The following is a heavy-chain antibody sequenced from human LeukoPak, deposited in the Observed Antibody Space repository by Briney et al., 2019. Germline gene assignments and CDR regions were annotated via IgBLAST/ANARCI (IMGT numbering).Heavy chain of an antibody. CDR1: GFTFSNYA. D-gene: IGHD5-18*01. J-gene: IGHJ4*02. CDR2: VSGSGDST. V-gene: IGHV3-23*01. Sequence: GGSLRLSCSTSGFTFSNYAMTWVRQAPGMGVEWVSLVSGSGDSTYYADSVKGRFTISRDNSKNMLYLQMNSLRAEDTAIYYCAKDTGYNYGYDYWGQGTLATVSS. CDR3: AKDTGYNYGYDY.